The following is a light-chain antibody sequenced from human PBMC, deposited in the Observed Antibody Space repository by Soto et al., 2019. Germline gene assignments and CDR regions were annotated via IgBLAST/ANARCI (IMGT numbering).Light chain of an antibody. CDR2: SNN. Sequence: QAVVTQPPSASGTPGQRVTISCSGSNSNIGSYTVNWYQQLPGTAPKLLIYSNNQRPSGVPDRFSGSKSGTSASLAISGPQSEDEADYYCAAWDDSLNGYVFGTGTKLTVL. CDR1: NSNIGSYT. J-gene: IGLJ1*01. V-gene: IGLV1-44*01. CDR3: AAWDDSLNGYV.